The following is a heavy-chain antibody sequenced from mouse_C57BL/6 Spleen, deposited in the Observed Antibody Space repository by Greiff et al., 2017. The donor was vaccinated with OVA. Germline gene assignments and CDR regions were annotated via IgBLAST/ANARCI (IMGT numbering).Heavy chain of an antibody. CDR3: ARGHYYGSSYVGWFAY. D-gene: IGHD1-1*01. J-gene: IGHJ3*01. CDR2: FNPKNGGP. Sequence: DVQLQESGPELVKPGASVRRSCKASGYTFPDYTIHWLKQSHGKSLEWMGYFNPKNGGPSSNQKLKGKATWTVNKSSSTAYMELRSLTSEDSAVYYCARGHYYGSSYVGWFAYWGQGTLVTVSA. CDR1: GYTFPDYT. V-gene: IGHV1-22*01.